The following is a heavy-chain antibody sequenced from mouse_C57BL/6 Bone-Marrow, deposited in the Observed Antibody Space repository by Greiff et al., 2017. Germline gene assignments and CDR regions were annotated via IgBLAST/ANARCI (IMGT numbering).Heavy chain of an antibody. J-gene: IGHJ3*01. D-gene: IGHD1-1*01. CDR2: IRNKANNHAT. CDR1: GFTFSDAW. Sequence: EVQLQQSGGGLVQPGGSMKLSCAASGFTFSDAWMDWVRQSPEKGLEWVAEIRNKANNHATYYAESVKGRFTISRDDSKSSVYLQMNSLRAEDTGIYYCTRGFITPFAYWGQGTLVTVSA. V-gene: IGHV6-6*01. CDR3: TRGFITPFAY.